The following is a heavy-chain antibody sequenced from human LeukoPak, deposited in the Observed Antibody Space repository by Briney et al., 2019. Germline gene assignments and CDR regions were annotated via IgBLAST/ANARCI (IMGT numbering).Heavy chain of an antibody. V-gene: IGHV4-39*07. CDR3: ARESVYCSGGSCYRLFDY. D-gene: IGHD2-15*01. Sequence: SETLSLTCTVSGGSISSYYWGWIRQPPGKGLEWIGSIYYSGSTYYNPSLKSRVTISVDTSKNQFSLKLSSVTAADTAVYYCARESVYCSGGSCYRLFDYWGQGTLVTVSS. J-gene: IGHJ4*02. CDR1: GGSISSYY. CDR2: IYYSGST.